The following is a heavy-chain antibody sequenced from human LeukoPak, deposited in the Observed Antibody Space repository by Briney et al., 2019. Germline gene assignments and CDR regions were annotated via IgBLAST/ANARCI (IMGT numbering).Heavy chain of an antibody. Sequence: AGGSLRLSCAASGFTFSSYWMHWVRHAPGKGLVWVSRINSDGSSTSYADSVKGRFTISRDNAKNTLYLQMNSLRAEDTAVYYCARGHSSGYYFVGYWGQGTLVTVSS. CDR2: INSDGSST. J-gene: IGHJ4*02. D-gene: IGHD3-22*01. CDR1: GFTFSSYW. V-gene: IGHV3-74*01. CDR3: ARGHSSGYYFVGY.